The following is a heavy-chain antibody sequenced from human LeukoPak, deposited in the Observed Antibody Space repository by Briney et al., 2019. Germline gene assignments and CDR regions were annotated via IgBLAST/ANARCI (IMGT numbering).Heavy chain of an antibody. CDR3: AKPLVVVPAASGESDY. CDR1: GFTFSSCA. J-gene: IGHJ4*02. D-gene: IGHD2-2*01. V-gene: IGHV3-23*01. Sequence: PGGSLRLSCAASGFTFSSCAMSWVRQAPGKGLEWVSAISGSGGSTYYADSVKGRFTISRDNSKNTLYLQMNSLRAEDTAVYYCAKPLVVVPAASGESDYWGQGTLVTVSS. CDR2: ISGSGGST.